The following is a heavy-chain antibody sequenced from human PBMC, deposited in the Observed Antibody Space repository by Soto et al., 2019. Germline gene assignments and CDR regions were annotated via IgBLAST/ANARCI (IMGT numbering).Heavy chain of an antibody. CDR1: GFTFNNYA. CDR2: ISASGGRV. V-gene: IGHV3-23*01. J-gene: IGHJ3*01. D-gene: IGHD4-17*01. CDR3: ATEPNGDYVCGFEF. Sequence: EVQLLESGGGLVQPGGSLRLSCATSGFTFNNYAMSWVRQAPGKGLEWVSGISASGGRVYYADSVKGRFTLSRDSSNNTLSLEMNSLRVEDTAVYYCATEPNGDYVCGFEFGGPGTTVTVSS.